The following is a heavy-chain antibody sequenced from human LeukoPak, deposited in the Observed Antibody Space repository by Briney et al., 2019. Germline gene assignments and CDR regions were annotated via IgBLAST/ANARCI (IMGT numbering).Heavy chain of an antibody. CDR1: GGSISSYY. CDR2: IYYSGST. V-gene: IGHV4-59*08. J-gene: IGHJ4*02. Sequence: PSETLSLTCTVSGGSISSYYWSWIRQPPGKGLEWIGYIYYSGSTNYNPSLKSRVTISVDTSKNQFSLKLSSVTAADTAVYYCAAYGYCSGGSCYSAIDYWGQGTLVTVSS. CDR3: AAYGYCSGGSCYSAIDY. D-gene: IGHD2-15*01.